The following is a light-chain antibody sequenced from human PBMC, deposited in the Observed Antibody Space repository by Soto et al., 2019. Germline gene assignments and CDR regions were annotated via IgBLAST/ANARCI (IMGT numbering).Light chain of an antibody. CDR2: KAS. Sequence: DIQMTQSPSTQSASVGDRVTITCRGSQSISSWLAWYQQKPGKAPKLLIYKASSLESGVPSRFSGSGSGTEFTLTISSLQPDDFATYYCQQYNSYSTFGPGTKVDIK. CDR3: QQYNSYST. V-gene: IGKV1-5*03. J-gene: IGKJ3*01. CDR1: QSISSW.